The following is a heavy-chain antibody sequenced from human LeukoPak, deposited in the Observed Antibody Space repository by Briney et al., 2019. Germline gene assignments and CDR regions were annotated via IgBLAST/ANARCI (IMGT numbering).Heavy chain of an antibody. Sequence: GWSLRLSCAASGFTFSSHVIHWVRQAPGKGLEWVALISPDGSRNWYADSVKGRFSISRDNSKNTLYLQMDSLRAEDTAVYYCARDQSGTYSVDYWGQGTLVTVSS. D-gene: IGHD1-26*01. CDR2: ISPDGSRN. CDR1: GFTFSSHV. J-gene: IGHJ4*02. V-gene: IGHV3-30*04. CDR3: ARDQSGTYSVDY.